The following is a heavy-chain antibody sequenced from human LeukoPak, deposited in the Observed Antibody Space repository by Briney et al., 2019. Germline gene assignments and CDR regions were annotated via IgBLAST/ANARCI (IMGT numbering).Heavy chain of an antibody. V-gene: IGHV4-34*01. CDR3: AIRGFDYYGSGRTFDY. Sequence: PSETLSLTCAVYGGSFSGYYWSWIRQPPGKWLEWIGEINHSGSTNYNPPLKSRVTISVDTSKNQFSLKLSSVTAADTAVYYCAIRGFDYYGSGRTFDYWGQGTLVTVSS. D-gene: IGHD3-10*01. J-gene: IGHJ4*02. CDR2: INHSGST. CDR1: GGSFSGYY.